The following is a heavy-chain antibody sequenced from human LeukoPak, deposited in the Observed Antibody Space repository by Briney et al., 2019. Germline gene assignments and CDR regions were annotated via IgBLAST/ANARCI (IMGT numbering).Heavy chain of an antibody. CDR2: IIPIFGTA. V-gene: IGHV1-69*05. CDR3: ARALGYCSSTSCYFSLNWFDP. D-gene: IGHD2-2*01. Sequence: SVKVSCKASGGTFSSYAISWVRQAPGQGLEWMGRIIPIFGTANYAQKFQGRVTITTDESTSTAYMELSSLRSEDTAVYYCARALGYCSSTSCYFSLNWFDPWGQGTLVTVSS. J-gene: IGHJ5*02. CDR1: GGTFSSYA.